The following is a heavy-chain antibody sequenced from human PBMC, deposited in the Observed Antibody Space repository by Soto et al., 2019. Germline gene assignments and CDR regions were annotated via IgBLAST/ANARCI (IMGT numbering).Heavy chain of an antibody. V-gene: IGHV1-3*04. D-gene: IGHD1-7*01. J-gene: IGHJ5*02. CDR1: GYIFMSYG. CDR3: ARDPIWTYTWNYARLNYLDP. Sequence: ASVKVSCKASGYIFMSYGISWLRQAPGQTLEWMGWIHTAKGNTKYSQKFEARVTLTRDTAASTAYMELNSLRSDDTAVYYCARDPIWTYTWNYARLNYLDPWGQGTLVTVSS. CDR2: IHTAKGNT.